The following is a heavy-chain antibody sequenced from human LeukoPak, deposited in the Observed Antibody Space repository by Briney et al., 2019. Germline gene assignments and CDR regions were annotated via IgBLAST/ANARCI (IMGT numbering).Heavy chain of an antibody. CDR1: GYTFTAYY. D-gene: IGHD3-9*01. Sequence: ASVKVSCKASGYTFTAYYIHWVRQAPGQGLEWMGWINPNSGVTNCAQKFQGRVTMTRDTFISTAYMELGRLKSDDTALYYCAGGMTGGDYWGQGTLVTVSS. V-gene: IGHV1-2*02. CDR2: INPNSGVT. CDR3: AGGMTGGDY. J-gene: IGHJ4*02.